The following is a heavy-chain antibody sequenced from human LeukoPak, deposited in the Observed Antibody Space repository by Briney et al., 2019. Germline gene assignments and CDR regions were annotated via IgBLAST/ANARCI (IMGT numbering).Heavy chain of an antibody. J-gene: IGHJ4*02. CDR3: ARDTTQGSSPDY. CDR2: IIPILGIA. Sequence: SVKVSCKASGGTFSSYAISWVRQAPGQGLEWMGRIIPILGIANYAQKFQGRVTITADKSTSTAYMELSSLRSEDTAVYYCARDTTQGSSPDYWGQGTLVTVSS. CDR1: GGTFSSYA. V-gene: IGHV1-69*04. D-gene: IGHD6-13*01.